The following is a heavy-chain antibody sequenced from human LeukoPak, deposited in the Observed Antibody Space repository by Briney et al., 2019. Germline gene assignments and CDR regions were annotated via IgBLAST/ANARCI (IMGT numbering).Heavy chain of an antibody. V-gene: IGHV3-23*01. CDR2: ISGSGTST. D-gene: IGHD6-19*01. CDR1: GCTFSSSA. J-gene: IGHJ5*02. Sequence: GGSLRLSCAASGCTFSSSAMTWVRQAPGKGLEWVSGISGSGTSTYYAVSVKGRFTIYRDNSKNTLYLQMSSLRAEDTAVYYCAKAGWFNWFDPWGPGTLVTVSS. CDR3: AKAGWFNWFDP.